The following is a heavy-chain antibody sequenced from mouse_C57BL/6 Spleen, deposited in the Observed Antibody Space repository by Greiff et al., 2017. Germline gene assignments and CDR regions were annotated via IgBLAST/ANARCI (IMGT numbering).Heavy chain of an antibody. V-gene: IGHV5-9-1*02. CDR3: TTTVVDDWYFDV. CDR2: ISSGGDYI. CDR1: GFTFSSYA. D-gene: IGHD1-1*01. J-gene: IGHJ1*03. Sequence: EVMLVESGAGLVKPGGSLKLSCAASGFTFSSYAMSWVRQTPEKRLEWVAYISSGGDYIYYADTVKGRFTISRDNARNTLYLQMSSLKSEDTAMYYCTTTVVDDWYFDVWGTGTTVTVSS.